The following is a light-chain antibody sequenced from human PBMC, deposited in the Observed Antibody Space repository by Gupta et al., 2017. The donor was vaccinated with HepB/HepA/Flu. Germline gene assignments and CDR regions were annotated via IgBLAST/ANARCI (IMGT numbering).Light chain of an antibody. V-gene: IGLV3-9*01. Sequence: SYELTQPLSVSVALGQTARITCGGTSIGGKDVHWYQHKPGQAPVLVIYRDSNRPPGIPERFSGSNSGNTATLTISRAQSGDEADYYCQVWDSSTAVFGGGTKVTVL. CDR3: QVWDSSTAV. CDR2: RDS. J-gene: IGLJ2*01. CDR1: SIGGKD.